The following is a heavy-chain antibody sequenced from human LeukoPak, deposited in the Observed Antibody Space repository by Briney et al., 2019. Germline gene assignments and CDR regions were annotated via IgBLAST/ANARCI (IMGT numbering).Heavy chain of an antibody. J-gene: IGHJ4*02. D-gene: IGHD5-18*01. CDR3: ARRGEAMDPFDY. CDR2: IYPGDSDT. V-gene: IGHV5-51*01. CDR1: GYSFTSYW. Sequence: NLGESLKISCKDSGYSFTSYWIGWVRQMPGKVVEWMGIIYPGDSDTRYSPSFQGQVTISADKSINTAYLQWSSLKASDTAIYYCARRGEAMDPFDYWGQGTLVTVSS.